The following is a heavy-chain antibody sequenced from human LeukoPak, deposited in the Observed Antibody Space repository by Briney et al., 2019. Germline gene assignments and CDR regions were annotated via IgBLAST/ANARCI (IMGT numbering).Heavy chain of an antibody. Sequence: PGGSLRLSCAASGFTFSSYSMNWFRQAPGKGLEWVSYISSSSTIYYADSVKGRFTVSRDNAKNSLYLQMNSLRDEDTAVYYCATPPVIAAAGDYWGQGTLVTVSS. D-gene: IGHD6-13*01. CDR2: ISSSSTI. J-gene: IGHJ4*02. CDR3: ATPPVIAAAGDY. CDR1: GFTFSSYS. V-gene: IGHV3-48*02.